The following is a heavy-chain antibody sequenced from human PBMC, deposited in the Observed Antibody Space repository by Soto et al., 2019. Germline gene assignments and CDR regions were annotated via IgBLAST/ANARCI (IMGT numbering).Heavy chain of an antibody. CDR3: ARGVKGVTMVLVSRAKYGMDV. D-gene: IGHD3-10*01. J-gene: IGHJ6*02. CDR1: GGSVSSGSYY. V-gene: IGHV4-61*01. CDR2: IYYSGST. Sequence: PSETLSLTCTVPGGSVSSGSYYWSWIRQPPGKGLEWIGYIYYSGSTNYNPSLKSRVTISVDTSKNQFSLKLSSVTAADTAVYYCARGVKGVTMVLVSRAKYGMDVWGQGTTVTVSS.